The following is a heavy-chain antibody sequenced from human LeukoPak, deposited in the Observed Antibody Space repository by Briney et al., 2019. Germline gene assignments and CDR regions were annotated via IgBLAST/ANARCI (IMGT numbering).Heavy chain of an antibody. V-gene: IGHV3-7*01. CDR1: GFTFSSYW. Sequence: GGSLRLSCAASGFTFSSYWMSWVRQAPRKGLEWVANIKQDGSNKYYADSVKGRFTISRDNSKNTLYLQMNSLRAEDTAVYYCAKDKVAVEMATIGLDYWGQGTLVTVSS. D-gene: IGHD5-24*01. CDR3: AKDKVAVEMATIGLDY. CDR2: IKQDGSNK. J-gene: IGHJ4*02.